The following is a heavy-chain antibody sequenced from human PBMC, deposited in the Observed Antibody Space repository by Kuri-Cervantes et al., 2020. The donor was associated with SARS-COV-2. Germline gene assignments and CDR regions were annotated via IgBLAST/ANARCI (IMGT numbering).Heavy chain of an antibody. CDR3: ASGYYGTGGYCLDH. J-gene: IGHJ4*02. CDR2: ISGSGGNK. D-gene: IGHD3-22*01. CDR1: GFTFSSYA. Sequence: GESLKISCAASGFTFSSYAMSWVRQAPGKGLEWVSAISGSGGNKYYADSVKGRFTISRDNSKNTLYLQMNSLRAEDTDVYYCASGYYGTGGYCLDHWGQGALVTVSS. V-gene: IGHV3-23*01.